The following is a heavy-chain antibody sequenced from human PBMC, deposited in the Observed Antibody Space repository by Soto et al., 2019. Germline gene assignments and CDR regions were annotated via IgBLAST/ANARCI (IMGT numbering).Heavy chain of an antibody. J-gene: IGHJ6*02. D-gene: IGHD2-2*01. CDR3: ARDSVVPAATRNYYYYGMDV. Sequence: EVQLVESGGGLVQPGGSLRLSCAASGFTFSSYEMNWVRQAPGKGLEWVSYISSSGSTIYYADSVKGRFTISRDNAKNSLYLQMNSLRAEDTAVYYCARDSVVPAATRNYYYYGMDVWGQGTTVTVSS. CDR1: GFTFSSYE. CDR2: ISSSGSTI. V-gene: IGHV3-48*03.